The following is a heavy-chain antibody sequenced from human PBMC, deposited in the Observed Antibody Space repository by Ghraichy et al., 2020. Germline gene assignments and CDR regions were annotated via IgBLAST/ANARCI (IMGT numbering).Heavy chain of an antibody. D-gene: IGHD3-22*01. V-gene: IGHV5-51*01. CDR3: ARRDYYDSSGYNYFDY. CDR1: GYTFTTYW. CDR2: IFCGDSDT. Sequence: GESLNISCKGSGYTFTTYWIGWVRQMPGKGLEWMGVIFCGDSDTRYSPSFQGQVTISADKSISTAYLQWSSLKASDTATYYCARRDYYDSSGYNYFDYWGQGTLVTVSS. J-gene: IGHJ4*02.